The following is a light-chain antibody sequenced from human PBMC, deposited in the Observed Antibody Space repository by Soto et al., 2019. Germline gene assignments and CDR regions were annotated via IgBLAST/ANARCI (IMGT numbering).Light chain of an antibody. J-gene: IGLJ2*01. Sequence: QSALTQPASVSGSPGQSITISCTGTSSDVGSYDLVSWYQHHPGKAPKLMIYEANKRPSGVSNRFSGSKSGNTACLTVSGLQSEDEVDYHCCSFAVSYSLMVFGGGTKLTVL. V-gene: IGLV2-23*01. CDR3: CSFAVSYSLMV. CDR1: SSDVGSYDL. CDR2: EAN.